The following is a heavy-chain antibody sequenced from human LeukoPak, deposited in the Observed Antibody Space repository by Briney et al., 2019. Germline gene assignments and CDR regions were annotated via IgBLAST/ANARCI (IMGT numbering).Heavy chain of an antibody. CDR3: ASPPGDYGYYGLPFDY. D-gene: IGHD4-17*01. J-gene: IGHJ4*02. Sequence: SVKVSCKASGGTFSSYAISWVRQAPGQGLEWMGGIIPIFGTANYAQKFQGRVTITTDESTSTAYMELSSLRSEDTAVYYCASPPGDYGYYGLPFDYWGQGTLVTVSS. V-gene: IGHV1-69*05. CDR1: GGTFSSYA. CDR2: IIPIFGTA.